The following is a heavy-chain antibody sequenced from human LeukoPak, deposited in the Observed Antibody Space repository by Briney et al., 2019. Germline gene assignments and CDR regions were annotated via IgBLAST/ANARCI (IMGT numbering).Heavy chain of an antibody. D-gene: IGHD3-3*01. CDR3: AHIPPGILGFDL. J-gene: IGHJ4*02. CDR2: IYWDDDK. Sequence: SGPTLVNPTHTLTLTCTFSGFSLSTSGVGVGWIRQPPGKALEWLALIYWDDDKRYSPSLKSRLNITKDTSKNQVVLTMTNIDPVITAPYYCAHIPPGILGFDLGGQGTLVTVSS. V-gene: IGHV2-5*02. CDR1: GFSLSTSGVG.